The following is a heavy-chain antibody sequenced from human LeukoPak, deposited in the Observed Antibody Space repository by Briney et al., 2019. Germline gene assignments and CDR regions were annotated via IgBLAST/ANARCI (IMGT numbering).Heavy chain of an antibody. CDR1: GFTFTDYY. CDR3: ARGSTMDYYHFDI. V-gene: IGHV3-11*04. D-gene: IGHD3-10*01. CDR2: ITNSGTTI. J-gene: IGHJ3*02. Sequence: GGSLRLSCAASGFTFTDYYMSWIRQAPGKGLEWVSYITNSGTTIYYADSVKGRFTISRDNAKNSLYLQLNSLRADDTAVYYCARGSTMDYYHFDIWGQGTLVTVSS.